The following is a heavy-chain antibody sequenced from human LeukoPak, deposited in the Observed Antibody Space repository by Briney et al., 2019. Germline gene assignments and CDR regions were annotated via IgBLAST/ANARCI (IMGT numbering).Heavy chain of an antibody. CDR1: GGSISSSSYY. D-gene: IGHD3-3*01. V-gene: IGHV4-39*01. CDR3: ARYSIRFLEGIRDLYYGMDV. CDR2: IYYSGST. J-gene: IGHJ6*02. Sequence: SETLSLTCTVSGGSISSSSYYWGWIRQPPGKGLEWIGSIYYSGSTYYNPSLKSRVTISVDTSKNQFSLKLSSVTAADTAVYYCARYSIRFLEGIRDLYYGMDVWGQGTTVTVSS.